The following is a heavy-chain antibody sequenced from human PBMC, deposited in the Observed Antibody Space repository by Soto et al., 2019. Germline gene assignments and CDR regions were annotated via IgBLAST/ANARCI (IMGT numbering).Heavy chain of an antibody. CDR2: IYYSGST. Sequence: LSLTCTVSCGSISSGGYYWSWIRQHPGKGLEWIGYIYYSGSTYYNPSLKSRVTISVDTSKNQFSLKLSSVTAADTAVYYCAGDGRSSSHYYYYGMDVWGQGTTVTVSS. J-gene: IGHJ6*02. D-gene: IGHD6-13*01. V-gene: IGHV4-31*03. CDR1: CGSISSGGYY. CDR3: AGDGRSSSHYYYYGMDV.